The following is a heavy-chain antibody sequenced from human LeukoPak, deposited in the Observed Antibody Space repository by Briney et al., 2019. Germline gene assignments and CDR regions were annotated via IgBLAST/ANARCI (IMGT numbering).Heavy chain of an antibody. J-gene: IGHJ6*02. CDR3: ARDSRKYHYYGMDV. Sequence: PSETLSLTCTVSGGSISSYYWSWIRQPPGKGLEWIGYIYYSGSTNYNPSLKSRVTISVDTSKNQFSLKLSSVTAADTAVYYCARDSRKYHYYGMDVWGQGTTVTVSS. CDR2: IYYSGST. CDR1: GGSISSYY. V-gene: IGHV4-59*12.